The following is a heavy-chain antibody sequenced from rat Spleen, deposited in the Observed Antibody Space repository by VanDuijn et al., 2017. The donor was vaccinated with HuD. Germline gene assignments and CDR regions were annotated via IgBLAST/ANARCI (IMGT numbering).Heavy chain of an antibody. CDR2: LWGEGST. Sequence: QVQLKESGPGLVQPSQTLSLTCTVSGFSLSNSGLFWVRQPPGKGREGMGRLWGEGSTDYTSALKSRLSISRDTSKSQVFVKMNSLQTEDTAIYFCTRSHPGVMDAWGQGASVTVSS. CDR3: TRSHPGVMDA. V-gene: IGHV2-13*01. J-gene: IGHJ4*01. D-gene: IGHD3-2*01. CDR1: GFSLSNSG.